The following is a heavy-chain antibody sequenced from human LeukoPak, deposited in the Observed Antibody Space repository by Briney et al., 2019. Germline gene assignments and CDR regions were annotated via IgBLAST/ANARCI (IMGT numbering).Heavy chain of an antibody. CDR1: GGSFSGYY. V-gene: IGHV4-34*01. CDR3: AGDRLGVNAFDI. D-gene: IGHD2-8*01. J-gene: IGHJ3*02. Sequence: SETLSLTCAVYGGSFSGYYWSWIRQPPGKGLEWIGEINHSGSTNYNPSLKSRVTISVDTSKNQFSLKLSSVTAADTAVYYCAGDRLGVNAFDIWGQGTMVTVSS. CDR2: INHSGST.